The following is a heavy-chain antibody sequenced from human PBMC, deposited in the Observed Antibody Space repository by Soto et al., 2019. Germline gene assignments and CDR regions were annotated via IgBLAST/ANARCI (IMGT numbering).Heavy chain of an antibody. CDR2: IYYRGST. Sequence: QVQLQESGPRLVKPSQTLSLTCTVSGGSIRSGDNYWSWIRQTPGKGLEWIGYIYYRGSTYYNQSLKSRVTISGDTSMNQFSLTLTSVTAADTAVYYCARDPARGGGSYLGYFDYWGQGTPVTVSS. J-gene: IGHJ4*02. D-gene: IGHD1-26*01. CDR1: GGSIRSGDNY. V-gene: IGHV4-30-4*01. CDR3: ARDPARGGGSYLGYFDY.